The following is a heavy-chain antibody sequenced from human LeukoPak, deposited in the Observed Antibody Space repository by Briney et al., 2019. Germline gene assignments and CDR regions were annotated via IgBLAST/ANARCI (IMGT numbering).Heavy chain of an antibody. Sequence: ASVKVSCKASGYTFTDYYVHWVRQAPGQGLEWMGRINAKSGDTNAAQRFQGRVTMTRVTSITTAYLELSRLKSDDTAVYYCARDELYNGYYSVKYHYNGMDVWGQGTTVTVSS. CDR2: INAKSGDT. D-gene: IGHD3-3*01. CDR1: GYTFTDYY. J-gene: IGHJ6*02. V-gene: IGHV1-2*06. CDR3: ARDELYNGYYSVKYHYNGMDV.